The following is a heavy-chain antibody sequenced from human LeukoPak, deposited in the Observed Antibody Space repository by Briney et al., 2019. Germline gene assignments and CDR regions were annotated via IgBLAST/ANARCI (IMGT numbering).Heavy chain of an antibody. J-gene: IGHJ6*02. CDR3: AREAVTTTGYFSYNLDV. D-gene: IGHD4-17*01. V-gene: IGHV3-11*01. CDR2: ISSSGNTI. Sequence: GGSLRLSCATSGFSFSDYYMNWIRQAPGKGLEWVSYISSSGNTIYYTDSVKGRFTISRDNAKNSLFLQMNSLRADDTAVYFCAREAVTTTGYFSYNLDVWGQGTTVTVSS. CDR1: GFSFSDYY.